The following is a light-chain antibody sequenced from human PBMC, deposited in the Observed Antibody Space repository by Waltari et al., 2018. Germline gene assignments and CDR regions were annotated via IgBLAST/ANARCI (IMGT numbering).Light chain of an antibody. CDR1: QSVSTN. CDR3: QQYGSSLWT. V-gene: IGKV3-15*01. CDR2: GAS. J-gene: IGKJ1*01. Sequence: EIVMTQSPAILSASPGERATLSCRASQSVSTNLAWYQQKPGQAPRLLIYGASTRATGIPDRFSGSGSGTEFTLTISSLQSEDFVVYSCQQYGSSLWTFGQGTKVEIK.